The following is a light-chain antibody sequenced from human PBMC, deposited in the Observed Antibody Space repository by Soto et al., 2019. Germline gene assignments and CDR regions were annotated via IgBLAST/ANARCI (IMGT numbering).Light chain of an antibody. J-gene: IGKJ4*01. CDR1: QSIKRW. CDR2: DAS. Sequence: DIQITQSPSNLASAVRDRIPLTRRASQSIKRWFAWYQQKPGTAPNLLIYDASSLQSGDPSMFSGSGSGTEFTLTSSSLPPDDAATYYCQQYNSHHDIAFGRGTKVEIK. CDR3: QQYNSHHDIA. V-gene: IGKV1-5*01.